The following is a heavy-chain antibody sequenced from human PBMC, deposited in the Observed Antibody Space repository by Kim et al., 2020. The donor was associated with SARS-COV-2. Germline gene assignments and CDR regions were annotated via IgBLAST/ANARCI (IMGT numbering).Heavy chain of an antibody. V-gene: IGHV6-1*01. D-gene: IGHD3-9*01. CDR1: GDSVSSNSAA. CDR2: TYYRSKWYN. CDR3: ARDRILTGYYMYYYYYSMDV. J-gene: IGHJ6*02. Sequence: SQTLSLTCAISGDSVSSNSAAWNWIRQSPSRGLEWLGRTYYRSKWYNDYAVSVKSRITINPDTSKNQFSLQLNSVTPEDTAVYYCARDRILTGYYMYYYYYSMDVWGQGTTVTVSS.